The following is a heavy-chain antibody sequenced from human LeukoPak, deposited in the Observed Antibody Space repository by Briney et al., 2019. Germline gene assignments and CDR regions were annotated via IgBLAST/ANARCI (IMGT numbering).Heavy chain of an antibody. Sequence: GGSLRLSCAASGFTFSSYWMHWVRQAPGKGLVWVSRINSDGSSTSYADSVKGRFTISRDNAKNTLYLQMNSLRAEDTAVYYCASGSVLGSSWYDLYYYYYYMDVWGKGTTVTVSS. CDR2: INSDGSST. J-gene: IGHJ6*03. D-gene: IGHD6-13*01. V-gene: IGHV3-74*01. CDR3: ASGSVLGSSWYDLYYYYYYMDV. CDR1: GFTFSSYW.